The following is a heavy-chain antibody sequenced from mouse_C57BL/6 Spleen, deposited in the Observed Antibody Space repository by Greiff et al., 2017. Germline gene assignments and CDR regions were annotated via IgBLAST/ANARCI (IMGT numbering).Heavy chain of an antibody. CDR1: GYTFTDSE. J-gene: IGHJ1*03. CDR3: TTCYGSSYGYFDG. V-gene: IGHV1-15*01. CDR2: IDPESGGT. D-gene: IGHD1-1*01. Sequence: VQGVQSGAELVRPGASVTLSCKASGYTFTDSEMHWVKQTPVHGLEWIGAIDPESGGTAYNQKFKGKATLTADKSSSTAYMELRSLTSEDSAVYYCTTCYGSSYGYFDGWGTGPTVTVSS.